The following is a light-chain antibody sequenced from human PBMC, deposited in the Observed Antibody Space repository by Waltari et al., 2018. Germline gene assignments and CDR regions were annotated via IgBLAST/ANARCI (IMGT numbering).Light chain of an antibody. CDR1: ETIKTN. V-gene: IGKV3-15*01. CDR3: QQYNEWPPIST. Sequence: EIVVTQSPATLSVSPGEGATLSCRASETIKTNLAWYQQKPGQAPRHLIYDASTRATGIPARFSGSGSGTEFTLTISSLQSEDFAIYFCQQYNEWPPISTFGQGTNLEIK. CDR2: DAS. J-gene: IGKJ2*01.